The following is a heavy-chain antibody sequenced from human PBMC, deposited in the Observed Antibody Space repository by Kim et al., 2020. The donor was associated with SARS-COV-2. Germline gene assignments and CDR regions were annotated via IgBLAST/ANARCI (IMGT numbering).Heavy chain of an antibody. Sequence: SETLSLTCTVSGGSISSYYWSWIRQPPGKGLEWIGYIYYSGSTNYNPSLKSRVTISVDTSKNQFSLKLSSVTAADTAVYYCARAKDERGYYYYGMDVWGQGTTVTVSS. CDR2: IYYSGST. CDR1: GGSISSYY. J-gene: IGHJ6*02. D-gene: IGHD2-15*01. V-gene: IGHV4-59*01. CDR3: ARAKDERGYYYYGMDV.